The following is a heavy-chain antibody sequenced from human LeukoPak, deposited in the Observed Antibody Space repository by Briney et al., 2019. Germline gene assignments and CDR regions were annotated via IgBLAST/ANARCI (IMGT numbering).Heavy chain of an antibody. D-gene: IGHD3-10*01. J-gene: IGHJ3*01. CDR3: ARESVNYYGSGSYGAFDF. Sequence: PGGSLRLSCAASGFTFSSYSMNWVRQAPGKGLEWVSSISSSSSYIYYADSVKGRFTISRDNAKNSLYLQMNSLRAEDTAVYYCARESVNYYGSGSYGAFDFWGQGTMVTVSS. CDR1: GFTFSSYS. V-gene: IGHV3-21*01. CDR2: ISSSSSYI.